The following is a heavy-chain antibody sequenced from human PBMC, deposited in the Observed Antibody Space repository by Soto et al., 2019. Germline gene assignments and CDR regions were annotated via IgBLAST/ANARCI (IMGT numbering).Heavy chain of an antibody. CDR1: GYAFEDYA. CDR3: AKVGHLDITTGHAYFDY. Sequence: TGGSLRLSCATSGYAFEDYAMHWVRQVPGKGLEWVSLISWDGESTYYADPVKGRFTVSRDNSEKSLYLQMNSVRVDDTALYYCAKVGHLDITTGHAYFDYWGQGTLVTVSS. V-gene: IGHV3-43D*04. D-gene: IGHD5-12*01. J-gene: IGHJ4*02. CDR2: ISWDGEST.